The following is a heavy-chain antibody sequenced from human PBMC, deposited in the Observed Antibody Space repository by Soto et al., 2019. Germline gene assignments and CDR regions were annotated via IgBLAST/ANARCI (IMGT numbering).Heavy chain of an antibody. V-gene: IGHV3-23*01. D-gene: IGHD2-15*01. CDR2: ISGSGGST. CDR1: GFTFSSYA. J-gene: IGHJ4*02. Sequence: EVQLLESGGGLVQPGGSLRLSCAASGFTFSSYAMSWVRQAPGKGLEWVSAISGSGGSTYYADSVKGRFTISRDNSKNTLYLQMNSLRAEDPAVYYCATHPGYCSGGSCATDYWGQGTLVTVSS. CDR3: ATHPGYCSGGSCATDY.